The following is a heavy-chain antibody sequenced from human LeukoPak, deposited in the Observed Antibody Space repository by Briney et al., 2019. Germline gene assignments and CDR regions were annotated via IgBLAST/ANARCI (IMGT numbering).Heavy chain of an antibody. D-gene: IGHD4-23*01. V-gene: IGHV3-66*01. CDR1: GFTVSSNY. J-gene: IGHJ4*02. Sequence: GGSLRLSCAASGFTVSSNYMSWVRQAPGKGLEWVSVIYSGGSTYYADSVKGRFTISRDNSKNTLYLQMNSLRAEDTAVYYCARATHDYGGNSGGDYWGQGTLVTVSS. CDR3: ARATHDYGGNSGGDY. CDR2: IYSGGST.